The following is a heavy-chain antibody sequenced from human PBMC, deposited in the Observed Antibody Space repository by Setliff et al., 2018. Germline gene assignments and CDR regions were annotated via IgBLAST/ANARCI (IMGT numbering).Heavy chain of an antibody. CDR3: ARDQWVRSPPLYFSYSMDV. V-gene: IGHV4-4*07. CDR2: ISTSGNT. Sequence: PSETLSLTCTVSGGSIINSYYWSWIRQPAGKGLEWIGRISTSGNTNYNPSLKSRVTVSLDTSKNQFSLKLTSMTAADTAVYHCARDQWVRSPPLYFSYSMDVWGQGTTVTVSS. J-gene: IGHJ6*02. D-gene: IGHD5-12*01. CDR1: GGSIINSYY.